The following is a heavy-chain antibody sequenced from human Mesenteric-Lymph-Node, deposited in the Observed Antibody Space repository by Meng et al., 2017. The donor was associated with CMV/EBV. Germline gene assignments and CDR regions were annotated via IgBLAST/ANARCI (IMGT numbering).Heavy chain of an antibody. CDR2: ISYDGSDE. CDR1: GFTFRSYA. V-gene: IGHV3-30-3*01. J-gene: IGHJ6*02. CDR3: AKDPSGAYYHYGLDV. D-gene: IGHD6-25*01. Sequence: GESLKISCEASGFTFRSYAMHWVRQAPGKGLEWVALISYDGSDEYYADSVKGRFTISRDNSQNTLYLRMNSLRPDDTAIYYCAKDPSGAYYHYGLDVWGPGTTVTVSS.